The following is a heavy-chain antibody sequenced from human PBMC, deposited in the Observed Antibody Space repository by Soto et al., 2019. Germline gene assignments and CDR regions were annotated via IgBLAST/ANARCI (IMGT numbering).Heavy chain of an antibody. D-gene: IGHD6-25*01. J-gene: IGHJ5*02. V-gene: IGHV3-30-3*01. Sequence: GGSLRLSCAASGFTFSSYAMHWVRQAPGKGLEWVAVISYDGSNKYYADSVKGRFTISRDNSKNTLYLQMNSLRAEDTAVYYCARGRSPKAAGDWFDPWGQGTLVTVSS. CDR2: ISYDGSNK. CDR3: ARGRSPKAAGDWFDP. CDR1: GFTFSSYA.